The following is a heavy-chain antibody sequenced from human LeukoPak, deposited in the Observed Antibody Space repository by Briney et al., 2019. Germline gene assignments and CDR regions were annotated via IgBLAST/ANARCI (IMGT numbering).Heavy chain of an antibody. V-gene: IGHV1-46*01. J-gene: IGHJ5*02. CDR1: GYTFTSYY. D-gene: IGHD4-17*01. Sequence: GASVKVSCKASGYTFTSYYMHWVRQAPGQGLEWMGIINPSGSTSYAQKFQGRVTMTRDTSTSTVYMELSSLRSEDTAVYYCARDSGEGNWFDPWGQGTLITVSS. CDR2: INPSGST. CDR3: ARDSGEGNWFDP.